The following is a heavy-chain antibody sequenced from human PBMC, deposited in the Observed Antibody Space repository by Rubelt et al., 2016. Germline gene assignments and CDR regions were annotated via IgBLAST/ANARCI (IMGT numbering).Heavy chain of an antibody. Sequence: GQPSETLSLTCTVSGGSISSYYWSWIRQPPGKGLEWIGYIYYSGSTNYNPSLKSRVTISVDTSKNQFSLKLSSVTAADTAVYYCAGAGYCSSTSCFYWYFDLWGRGTLVTVSS. V-gene: IGHV4-59*01. CDR2: IYYSGST. D-gene: IGHD2-2*03. J-gene: IGHJ2*01. CDR3: AGAGYCSSTSCFYWYFDL. CDR1: GGSISSYY.